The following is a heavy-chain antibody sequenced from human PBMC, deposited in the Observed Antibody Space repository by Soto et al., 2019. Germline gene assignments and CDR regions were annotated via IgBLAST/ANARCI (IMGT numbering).Heavy chain of an antibody. CDR1: GGSILSINW. V-gene: IGHV4-4*02. CDR3: EKSNKELYNRNETDYYYGMDV. CDR2: IYHSGST. J-gene: IGHJ6*02. Sequence: SETLSLTCAVSGGSILSINWWSWVRQPPGKGVEGIAEIYHSGSTNYNASLKKRVTISVDTSKNQFSLRLSSVTAADTAVYYCEKSNKELYNRNETDYYYGMDVWGQGTTVTVYS. D-gene: IGHD1-1*01.